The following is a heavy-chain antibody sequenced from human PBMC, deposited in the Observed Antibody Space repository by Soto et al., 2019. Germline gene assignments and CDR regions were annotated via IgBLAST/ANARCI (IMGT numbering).Heavy chain of an antibody. V-gene: IGHV2-70*01. CDR1: GFSLSTSGMC. CDR3: ARATYYDFWSGYPTSYYFDY. D-gene: IGHD3-3*01. CDR2: IDWDDDK. Sequence: SGPTLVNPTQTLTLTCTFSGFSLSTSGMCVSWIRQPPGKALEWLALIDWDDDKYYSTSLKTRLTISKDTSKNQVALTMTNMDPVDTATYYCARATYYDFWSGYPTSYYFDYWGQGTLVTVSS. J-gene: IGHJ4*02.